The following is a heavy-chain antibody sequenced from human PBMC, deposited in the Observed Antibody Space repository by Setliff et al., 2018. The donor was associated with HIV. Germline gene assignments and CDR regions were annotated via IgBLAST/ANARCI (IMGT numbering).Heavy chain of an antibody. V-gene: IGHV4-61*08. CDR1: GGSISSGDYY. CDR2: VYHSGST. CDR3: ARQPNSPPYYYDRNGFPLHFDY. Sequence: SETLSLTCTVSGGSISSGDYYWSWIRQPPGKGLEWIGSVYHSGSTHYNPSLKSRVNISIDTFKNQLSLKLNSVTATDTAVYFCARQPNSPPYYYDRNGFPLHFDYWGQGALVTVSS. J-gene: IGHJ4*02. D-gene: IGHD3-22*01.